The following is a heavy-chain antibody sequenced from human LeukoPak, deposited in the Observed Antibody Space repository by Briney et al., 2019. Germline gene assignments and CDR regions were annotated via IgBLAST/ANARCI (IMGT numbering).Heavy chain of an antibody. CDR1: GGTFSSYA. D-gene: IGHD3-10*01. CDR2: IIPIFGTA. Sequence: SVKVSCKASGGTFSSYAISWVRQAPGQGLEWMGGIIPIFGTANYAQKFQGGVTITADESTSTAYMELSSPRSEDTAVYYCARVEGYGSGDYFDYWGQGALVTVSS. CDR3: ARVEGYGSGDYFDY. J-gene: IGHJ4*02. V-gene: IGHV1-69*01.